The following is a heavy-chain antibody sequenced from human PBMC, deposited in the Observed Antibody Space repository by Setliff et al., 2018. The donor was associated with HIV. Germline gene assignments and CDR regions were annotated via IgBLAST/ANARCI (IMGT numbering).Heavy chain of an antibody. CDR3: GREGEGELPGY. CDR2: IFHSGRI. D-gene: IGHD1-7*01. V-gene: IGHV4-38-2*02. Sequence: SETLSLTCAVSGYSITSGYSWTWIRQPPGKGLEWIAYIFHSGRIYYNPTLKSRVTMSVDRSKNHLSLNVTSVTAADTAVYYCGREGEGELPGYWGQGTLVTVSS. CDR1: GYSITSGYS. J-gene: IGHJ4*02.